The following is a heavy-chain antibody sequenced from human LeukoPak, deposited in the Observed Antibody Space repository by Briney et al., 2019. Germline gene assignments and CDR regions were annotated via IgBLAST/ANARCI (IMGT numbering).Heavy chain of an antibody. CDR2: LYTNDNT. CDR1: GGSISSGRYY. CDR3: ARGVVTDDYCMDV. Sequence: PSETLSLTCTVSGGSISSGRYYWTWIRLPAGKGLEWIGRLYTNDNTNYNPSLESRVSISVDTSTSQFYLQLTSVTAADTAVYFCARGVVTDDYCMDVWGKGTTVIVSS. J-gene: IGHJ6*03. V-gene: IGHV4-61*02. D-gene: IGHD2-21*02.